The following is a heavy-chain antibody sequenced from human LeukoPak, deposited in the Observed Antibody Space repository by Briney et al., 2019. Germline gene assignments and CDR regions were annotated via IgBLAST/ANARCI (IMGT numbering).Heavy chain of an antibody. CDR3: AKDYLGSSGFSYYFDY. D-gene: IGHD3-22*01. J-gene: IGHJ4*02. Sequence: GGSLRLSCAASGFTVSSNYMSWIRQAPGKGLERVSYIGSSGNTIYYADSVKGRFTISRDNAKNSLYLQMNSLRAEDTAVYYCAKDYLGSSGFSYYFDYWGQGTLVTVSS. CDR1: GFTVSSNY. CDR2: IGSSGNTI. V-gene: IGHV3-11*01.